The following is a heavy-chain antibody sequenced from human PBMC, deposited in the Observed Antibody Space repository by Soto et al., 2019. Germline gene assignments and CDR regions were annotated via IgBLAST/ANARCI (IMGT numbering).Heavy chain of an antibody. J-gene: IGHJ4*02. D-gene: IGHD3-3*01. V-gene: IGHV5-51*01. CDR1: GYSFTSYW. CDR3: ARGPDYDFWSGYHYYFDY. CDR2: IYPGDSDT. Sequence: GESLKISCKGSGYSFTSYWIGWVRQMPGKGLEWMGIIYPGDSDTRYSPSFQGQVTISADKSISTAYLQWSSLKASDTAMYYCARGPDYDFWSGYHYYFDYWGQGTLVTVSS.